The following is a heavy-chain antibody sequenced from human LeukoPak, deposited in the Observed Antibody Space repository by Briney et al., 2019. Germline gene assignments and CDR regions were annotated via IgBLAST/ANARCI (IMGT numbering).Heavy chain of an antibody. J-gene: IGHJ4*02. CDR2: INPNSGGT. CDR3: ARDFSASSSWYGGDY. Sequence: ASVKVSCKASGYTFTGYYMHWVRQAPGQGLEWMGWINPNSGGTNYAQKFQGRVTMTRDTSISTAYMELSRLRSDDTAVYYCARDFSASSSWYGGDYWGQGTLVTVSS. D-gene: IGHD6-13*01. V-gene: IGHV1-2*02. CDR1: GYTFTGYY.